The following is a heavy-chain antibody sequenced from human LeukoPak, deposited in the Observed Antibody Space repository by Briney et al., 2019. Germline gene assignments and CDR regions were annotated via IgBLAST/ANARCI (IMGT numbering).Heavy chain of an antibody. CDR2: ISSSGSTI. D-gene: IGHD2-15*01. CDR3: AREGYCSGGSCYYFDY. J-gene: IGHJ4*02. Sequence: GGSLRLSCGASGFTFSDYYMSWIRQAPGKGLEWVSYISSSGSTIYYADSVKGRFTISRDNAKNSLYLQMNSLRAEDTAVYYCAREGYCSGGSCYYFDYWGQGTLVTVSS. V-gene: IGHV3-11*04. CDR1: GFTFSDYY.